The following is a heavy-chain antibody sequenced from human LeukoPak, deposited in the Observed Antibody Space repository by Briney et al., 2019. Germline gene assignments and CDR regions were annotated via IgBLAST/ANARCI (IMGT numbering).Heavy chain of an antibody. V-gene: IGHV3-30*18. CDR3: AKDRAGSWAIDY. CDR1: GFTFSTYN. Sequence: GGSLRLSCAASGFTFSTYNMHWVRQAPGKGLEWVEVMSYDGSNKYYADSVKGRFTISRDDSKNTLYLEMNSLNAEDTAVYYCAKDRAGSWAIDYWGQGTLVTVSS. J-gene: IGHJ4*02. D-gene: IGHD6-13*01. CDR2: MSYDGSNK.